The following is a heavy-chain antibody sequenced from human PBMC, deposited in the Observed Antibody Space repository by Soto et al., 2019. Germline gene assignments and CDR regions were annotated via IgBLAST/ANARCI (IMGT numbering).Heavy chain of an antibody. V-gene: IGHV3-9*01. Sequence: SLRLSCSASVFTFDEYAMHWWRQVPGKGLEWVSGINWNSGSIGYGDSVKGRFAISRDNAKNSLHLQMNSLSAEDTAFYYCVKDESINWYSGHFRHWGQGTLVTVSS. D-gene: IGHD6-13*01. CDR1: VFTFDEYA. J-gene: IGHJ1*01. CDR2: INWNSGSI. CDR3: VKDESINWYSGHFRH.